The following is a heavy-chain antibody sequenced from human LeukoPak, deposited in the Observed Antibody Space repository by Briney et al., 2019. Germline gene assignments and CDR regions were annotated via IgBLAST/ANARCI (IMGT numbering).Heavy chain of an antibody. Sequence: GASVKVSCKASGGTFSSYAISWVRQAPGQGLERMGGIIPIFGTANYAQKFQGRVTITADESTSTAYMELSSLRSEDTAVYYCARGLGIRRGSDYWGQGTLVTVSS. J-gene: IGHJ4*02. CDR2: IIPIFGTA. CDR1: GGTFSSYA. D-gene: IGHD1-14*01. V-gene: IGHV1-69*13. CDR3: ARGLGIRRGSDY.